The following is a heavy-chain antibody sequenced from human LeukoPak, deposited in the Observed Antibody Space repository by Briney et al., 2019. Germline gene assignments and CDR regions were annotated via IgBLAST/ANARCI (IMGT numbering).Heavy chain of an antibody. CDR1: GGSISSYY. CDR3: ARYSGYDYYDPTYYFDY. J-gene: IGHJ4*02. V-gene: IGHV4-59*07. CDR2: IYYSGST. Sequence: SDTLSLTCTVSGGSISSYYWSWIRQPPGKGLEWIGYIYYSGSTNYNPSLKSRVTISVDTSKNQFSLKLSSVTAADTAVYYCARYSGYDYYDPTYYFDYWGQGTLVTVSS. D-gene: IGHD5-12*01.